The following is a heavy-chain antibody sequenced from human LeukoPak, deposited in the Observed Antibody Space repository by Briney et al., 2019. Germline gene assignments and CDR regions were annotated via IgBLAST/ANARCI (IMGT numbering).Heavy chain of an antibody. V-gene: IGHV4-34*01. Sequence: PSETLSLTCAVYGGSFSGYYWSWIRQPPGKGLEWIGEINHSGSTNYNPSLKSRVTISVDTSKNQFSLKLSSVTAADTAVYYCASFRYYDSRTGGPIDYWGQGTLVTVSS. CDR1: GGSFSGYY. J-gene: IGHJ4*02. CDR3: ASFRYYDSRTGGPIDY. CDR2: INHSGST. D-gene: IGHD3-22*01.